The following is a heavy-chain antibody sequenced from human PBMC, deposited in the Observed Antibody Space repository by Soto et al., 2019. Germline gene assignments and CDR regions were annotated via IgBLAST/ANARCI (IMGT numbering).Heavy chain of an antibody. CDR3: ARDNTTGDAFDI. D-gene: IGHD1-1*01. V-gene: IGHV3-21*01. Sequence: GGSLRLSCAASGFTFSSYSMNWARQAPGKGLEWVSSISSSSSYIYYADSVKGRFTISRDNAKNSLYLQMNSLRAEDTAVYYCARDNTTGDAFDIWGQGTMVTVSS. CDR2: ISSSSSYI. J-gene: IGHJ3*02. CDR1: GFTFSSYS.